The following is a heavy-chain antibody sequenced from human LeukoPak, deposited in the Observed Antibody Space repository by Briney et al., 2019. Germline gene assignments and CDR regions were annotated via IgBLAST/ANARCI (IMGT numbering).Heavy chain of an antibody. CDR2: IYPGDSDT. Sequence: GESLKISCKGSGYTFSNYWIGWVRQMPVKGLEWMGIIYPGDSDTRYNPSFQGLVTISADKSISTTFLQWSSLKASDTAMYYCAVGGYNSGWYYFDYWGQGTLVTVSS. V-gene: IGHV5-51*01. J-gene: IGHJ4*02. D-gene: IGHD6-19*01. CDR1: GYTFSNYW. CDR3: AVGGYNSGWYYFDY.